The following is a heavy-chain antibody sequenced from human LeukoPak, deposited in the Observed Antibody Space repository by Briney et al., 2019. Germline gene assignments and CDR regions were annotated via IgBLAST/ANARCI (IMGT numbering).Heavy chain of an antibody. CDR1: GYTFTGYY. V-gene: IGHV1-2*02. D-gene: IGHD5-12*01. Sequence: RASVKVTCKTSGYTFTGYYMHWVRQAPGQGLEWMGWINPNSGGTNYAQKFQGRVTMTRDTSISTAYMELSRLRSDDTAVYYCASGAGWLRLENDAFDIWGQGTMVTVSS. CDR2: INPNSGGT. J-gene: IGHJ3*02. CDR3: ASGAGWLRLENDAFDI.